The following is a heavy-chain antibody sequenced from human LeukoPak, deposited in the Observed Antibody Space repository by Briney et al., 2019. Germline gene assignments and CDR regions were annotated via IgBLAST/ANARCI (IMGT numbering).Heavy chain of an antibody. CDR2: MNPNSGNT. V-gene: IGHV1-8*03. D-gene: IGHD3-16*01. CDR3: ASTFAWGSVYFDY. CDR1: GYTFTSYD. Sequence: GASVKVSCKASGYTFTSYDINWVRQATGQGLEWMGWMNPNSGNTGYAQKFQGRVTITRDTSASTAYMELSSLRSEDTAVYYCASTFAWGSVYFDYWGQGTLVTVSS. J-gene: IGHJ4*02.